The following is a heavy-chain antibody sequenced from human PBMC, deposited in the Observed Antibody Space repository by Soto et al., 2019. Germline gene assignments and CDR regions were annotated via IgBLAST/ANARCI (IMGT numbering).Heavy chain of an antibody. CDR3: ARPRDATGYFDH. J-gene: IGHJ4*02. CDR2: VYYSGST. Sequence: QLQLQESGPGLVKPSETLPLTCTVSGGTISNSNHYWAWIRQPPGKGLEWIGSVYYSGSTYYNPSLKSRLTISVDTFTNQFSLRLNSVTAADTAVYYCARPRDATGYFDHWGQGTLVTVSS. CDR1: GGTISNSNHY. D-gene: IGHD2-15*01. V-gene: IGHV4-39*01.